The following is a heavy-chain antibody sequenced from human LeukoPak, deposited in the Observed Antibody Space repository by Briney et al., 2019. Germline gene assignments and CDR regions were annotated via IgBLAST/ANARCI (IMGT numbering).Heavy chain of an antibody. CDR2: IKQDGSKK. D-gene: IGHD3-10*01. Sequence: ETLSLTCTVSGGSISSYYWSWVRQAPGKGLEWVANIKQDGSKKNYVDSVKGRFTISRDNAKNSLYLQMNSLRVEDTAVYYCARFISLGGWGQGAPVTVSS. CDR3: ARFISLGG. CDR1: GGSISSYY. J-gene: IGHJ4*02. V-gene: IGHV3-7*01.